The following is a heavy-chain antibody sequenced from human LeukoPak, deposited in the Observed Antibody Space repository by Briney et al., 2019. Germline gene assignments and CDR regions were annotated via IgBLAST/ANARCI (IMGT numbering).Heavy chain of an antibody. V-gene: IGHV3-48*02. CDR1: GFTFSSYS. CDR2: ISTSSNTI. Sequence: GRSLRLSCAASGFTFSSYSMNWVRQAPGKGLEWVSYISTSSNTIHYADSVKGRFTISRDNAKNSLYLQMSSLRDEDTAVYYCARDRGTSGYLPWGQGTLVTVSS. CDR3: ARDRGTSGYLP. D-gene: IGHD3-22*01. J-gene: IGHJ5*02.